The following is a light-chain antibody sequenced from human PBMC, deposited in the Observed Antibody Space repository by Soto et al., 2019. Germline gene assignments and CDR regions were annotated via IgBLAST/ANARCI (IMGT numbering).Light chain of an antibody. Sequence: DIQMTQSPSTLSGSVGDRVTITCRASQSISGWLAWYQQKPGKAPKALIYDASTLRSGVPSRFSGSGSGTEFTLTISSLQPDDFATYYCQHYNSYSEAFGQGTKVDI. CDR1: QSISGW. J-gene: IGKJ1*01. CDR3: QHYNSYSEA. CDR2: DAS. V-gene: IGKV1-5*01.